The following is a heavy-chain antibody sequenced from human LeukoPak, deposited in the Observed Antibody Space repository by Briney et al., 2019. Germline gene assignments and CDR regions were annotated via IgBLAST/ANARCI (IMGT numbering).Heavy chain of an antibody. Sequence: GGSLRLSCAASGFTFSSYGMHWVRQAPGKGLEWVAFIRYDGSNKYYADSVKGRFTISRDNSKNTLYLQMNSLRAEDTAVYYCASYYYDSSAVGEYFQHWGQGTLVTVSS. CDR3: ASYYYDSSAVGEYFQH. CDR1: GFTFSSYG. D-gene: IGHD3-22*01. V-gene: IGHV3-30*02. J-gene: IGHJ1*01. CDR2: IRYDGSNK.